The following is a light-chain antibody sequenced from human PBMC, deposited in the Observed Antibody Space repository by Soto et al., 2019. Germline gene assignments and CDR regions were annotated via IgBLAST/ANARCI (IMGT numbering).Light chain of an antibody. J-gene: IGKJ1*01. CDR1: QSISSW. CDR3: QQYNSDSRT. V-gene: IGKV1-5*01. Sequence: DIQMTQSPSTLSASVGDRVTITCRASQSISSWLAWYQQKPGKAPKLLIYDASSLESGVPSRFSGSGSGTEFTLTTSSLQPDDFATYYCQQYNSDSRTFGQGTKV. CDR2: DAS.